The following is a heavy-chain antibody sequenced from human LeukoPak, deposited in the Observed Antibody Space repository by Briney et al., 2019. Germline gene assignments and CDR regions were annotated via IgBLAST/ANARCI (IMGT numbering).Heavy chain of an antibody. CDR2: INHNGYS. Sequence: SETLSLTCTVSGGSITSHYWNWIRQPPGKGLEWIGYINHNGYSNSNPSLKSRVTISRDTSKNQFSLRLNSVTAADTAVYYCARSVYPHYYFNYWGQATLVTVSP. J-gene: IGHJ4*02. CDR1: GGSITSHY. D-gene: IGHD3-16*01. V-gene: IGHV4-59*11. CDR3: ARSVYPHYYFNY.